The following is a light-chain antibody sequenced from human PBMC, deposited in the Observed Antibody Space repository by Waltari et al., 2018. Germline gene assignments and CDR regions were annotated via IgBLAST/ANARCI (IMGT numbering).Light chain of an antibody. CDR3: LQNYIYPYT. Sequence: AIQMTQFPSSLSASVGDRVTITCRTSQDVKNDLVWYQQRPGKAPQLLIYAAYMLQIGAPSRFSGSGSGTDFTLTISSLQAEDSATFYCLQNYIYPYTFGQGTKVEIK. CDR1: QDVKND. V-gene: IGKV1-6*01. J-gene: IGKJ2*01. CDR2: AAY.